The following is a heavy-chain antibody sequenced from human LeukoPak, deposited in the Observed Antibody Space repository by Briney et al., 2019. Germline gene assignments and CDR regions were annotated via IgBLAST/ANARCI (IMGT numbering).Heavy chain of an antibody. J-gene: IGHJ4*02. CDR2: IWNDGSNR. Sequence: GRSLRLSCEASGFSFSNHGMHWVRQAPGKGLEWVAVIWNDGSNRNYGDSVKGRFTVSRDNSKNTLYLQMNSLRAEDTAVYYCAKGLRHNWDYSVDYWGQGTLVTVS. V-gene: IGHV3-33*03. CDR1: GFSFSNHG. CDR3: AKGLRHNWDYSVDY. D-gene: IGHD1-7*01.